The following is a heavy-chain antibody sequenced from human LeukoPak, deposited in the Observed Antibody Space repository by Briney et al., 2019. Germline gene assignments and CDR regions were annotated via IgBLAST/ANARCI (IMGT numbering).Heavy chain of an antibody. V-gene: IGHV1-58*02. J-gene: IGHJ3*02. CDR1: GFTFTSSA. Sequence: GTSVTVSCKASGFTFTSSAMQWVRQARGQRLEWIGWIVVGSGNTNYAQKFQERVTITRDTSISTAYMELSRLRSDDTAVYYCARVATPYCGGDCYDAFDIWGQGTMVTVSS. CDR3: ARVATPYCGGDCYDAFDI. CDR2: IVVGSGNT. D-gene: IGHD2-21*02.